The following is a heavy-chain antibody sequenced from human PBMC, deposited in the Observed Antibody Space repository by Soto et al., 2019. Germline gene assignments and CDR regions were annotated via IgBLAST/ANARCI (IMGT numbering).Heavy chain of an antibody. V-gene: IGHV1-69*13. CDR2: IIPIFGTA. CDR3: ARDPGCTNGVCLFDY. D-gene: IGHD2-8*01. CDR1: GGTFSSYA. J-gene: IGHJ4*02. Sequence: GASVKVSCKASGGTFSSYAISWVRQAPGQGLEWMGGIIPIFGTANYAQKFQGRVTITADESTSTACMELSSLRSEDTAVYYCARDPGCTNGVCLFDYWGQGTLVTVSS.